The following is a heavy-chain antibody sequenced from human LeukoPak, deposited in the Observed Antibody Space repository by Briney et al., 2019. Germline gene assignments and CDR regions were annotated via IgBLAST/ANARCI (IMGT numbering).Heavy chain of an antibody. CDR2: ICSSSSYI. CDR1: GFTFSSDS. D-gene: IGHD6-13*01. J-gene: IGHJ4*02. CDR3: ARDRVAEEAYFDY. Sequence: GGSLRLSCAASGFTFSSDSMNWARQAPGKGLEWISSICSSSSYIHYADSVKGRFTISRDNAKNTMYLQMNSLRAEDTAVYYCARDRVAEEAYFDYWGQGTLVTVSS. V-gene: IGHV3-21*01.